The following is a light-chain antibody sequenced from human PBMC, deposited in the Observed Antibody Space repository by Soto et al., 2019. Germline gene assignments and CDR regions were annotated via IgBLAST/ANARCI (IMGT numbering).Light chain of an antibody. CDR2: AAS. V-gene: IGKV1-39*01. CDR1: QSISSY. J-gene: IGKJ4*01. CDR3: QQSYSTPPVT. Sequence: DIQITQSTSSLSSSVGDRVTITCRESQSISSYLNWYQQKPGKAPKLLIYAASSLQSGVPSRFSGSGSGTDFTLTISSLQPEDFATYYCQQSYSTPPVTFGGGTKVDIK.